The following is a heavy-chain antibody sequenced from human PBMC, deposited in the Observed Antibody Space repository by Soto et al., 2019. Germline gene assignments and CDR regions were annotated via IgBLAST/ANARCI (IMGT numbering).Heavy chain of an antibody. CDR3: ARGLLAYFGMDV. J-gene: IGHJ6*02. V-gene: IGHV1-18*01. CDR2: ISAHNGNK. Sequence: QLVQSGAEVKKPGASVKVSCKASGYRFSNYDISWVRQAPGQGLEWMAWISAHNGNKHYAEKFQGRVSTTTDTSTSTAYMEVRTLKTDDTAVYYCARGLLAYFGMDVWGHGTTVTVS. CDR1: GYRFSNYD. D-gene: IGHD1-26*01.